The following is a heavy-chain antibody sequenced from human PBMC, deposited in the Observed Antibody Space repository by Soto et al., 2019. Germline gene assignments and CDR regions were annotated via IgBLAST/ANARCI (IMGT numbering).Heavy chain of an antibody. Sequence: ELQLVESGGGLVQPGGSLSLSCAASGFSVSINYVNWVRQAPGKGLEWVSVIYCGGTTHYADSVKGRFTISRDPSKNTLYLQMNSVRVEETAGYYCAGDLTDGDFVDALDDGGEGTVVTVTS. J-gene: IGHJ3*01. CDR2: IYCGGTT. D-gene: IGHD4-17*01. V-gene: IGHV3-66*01. CDR3: AGDLTDGDFVDALDD. CDR1: GFSVSINY.